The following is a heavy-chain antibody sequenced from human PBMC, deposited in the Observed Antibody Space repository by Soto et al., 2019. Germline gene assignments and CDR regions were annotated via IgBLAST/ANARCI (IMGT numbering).Heavy chain of an antibody. D-gene: IGHD4-17*01. J-gene: IGHJ6*02. Sequence: GASVKVSCKSSGYTFTSYGISWVRQAPGQGLEWMGWISAYNGNTNYAQKLQGRVTMTRDTSTSTVYMELSSLRSEDTAVYYCARGGNDYGLFYYYYYGMDVWGQGTTVTVSS. CDR3: ARGGNDYGLFYYYYYGMDV. V-gene: IGHV1-18*01. CDR2: ISAYNGNT. CDR1: GYTFTSYG.